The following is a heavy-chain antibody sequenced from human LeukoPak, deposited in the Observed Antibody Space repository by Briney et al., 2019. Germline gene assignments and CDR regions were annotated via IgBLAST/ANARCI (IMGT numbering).Heavy chain of an antibody. D-gene: IGHD3-9*01. V-gene: IGHV4-4*07. J-gene: IGHJ3*02. Sequence: NPSETLSLTCTVSGGSISSYYWSWIRQPAGKGLEWIGRIYTSGSTNYNPSLKSRVTMSVDTSKNQFSLKLSSVTAADTAVYYCARDRGILTGYSVVGAFDIWGQGTMVTVSS. CDR3: ARDRGILTGYSVVGAFDI. CDR1: GGSISSYY. CDR2: IYTSGST.